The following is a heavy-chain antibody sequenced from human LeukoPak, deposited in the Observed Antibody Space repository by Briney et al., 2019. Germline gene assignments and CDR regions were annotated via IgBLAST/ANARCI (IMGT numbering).Heavy chain of an antibody. CDR3: ARVVPAMKIDY. CDR1: GGSISSGGYY. Sequence: PSETLSLTCTVSGGSISSGGYYWSWIRQPPGKGLEWIGYIYHSGSAYYNPSLKSRVTISVDRSKNQFSLKLSSVTAADTAVYYCARVVPAMKIDYWGQGTLVTVSS. V-gene: IGHV4-30-2*01. CDR2: IYHSGSA. J-gene: IGHJ4*02. D-gene: IGHD2-2*01.